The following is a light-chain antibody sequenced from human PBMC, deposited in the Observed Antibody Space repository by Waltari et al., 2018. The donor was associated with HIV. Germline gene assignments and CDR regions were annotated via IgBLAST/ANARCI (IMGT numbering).Light chain of an antibody. CDR1: DSDFGFYNF. CDR3: ASYTANHTVM. CDR2: EVG. Sequence: SALTQPASVSGFPGQSITISCTGADSDFGFYNFVSWYQPHPSKVPKVILYEVGSRAAVVAALFSGSKSGNTASLTISGLQTEDEADYDCASYTANHTVMFGGGTKVTVL. V-gene: IGLV2-14*01. J-gene: IGLJ3*02.